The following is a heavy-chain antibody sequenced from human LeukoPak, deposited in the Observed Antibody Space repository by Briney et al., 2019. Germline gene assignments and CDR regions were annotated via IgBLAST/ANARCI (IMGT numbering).Heavy chain of an antibody. J-gene: IGHJ4*02. CDR1: GYTFTSYG. D-gene: IGHD6-13*01. V-gene: IGHV1-18*01. Sequence: ASVKVSCKASGYTFTSYGISWVRQAPGQGLEWMGWISAYNGNTNYAQKLHGRVTMTTDTSTSTAYMELRSLSSDDTAVYYCARDSRIRGFDYWGQGTPVTVSS. CDR2: ISAYNGNT. CDR3: ARDSRIRGFDY.